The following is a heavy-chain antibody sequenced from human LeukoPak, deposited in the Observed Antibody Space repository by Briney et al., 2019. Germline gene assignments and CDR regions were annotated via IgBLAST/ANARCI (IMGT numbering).Heavy chain of an antibody. D-gene: IGHD1-26*01. J-gene: IGHJ4*02. V-gene: IGHV3-11*01. Sequence: PGGSLRLSCAASGFTFSDYYMSWIRQAPGKGLEWVSYISSSGSTIYYADSVKGRFTISRDNAKNTLYLQMNSPRAEDTAVYYCARASSAWYYFDYWGQGTLVTVSS. CDR3: ARASSAWYYFDY. CDR2: ISSSGSTI. CDR1: GFTFSDYY.